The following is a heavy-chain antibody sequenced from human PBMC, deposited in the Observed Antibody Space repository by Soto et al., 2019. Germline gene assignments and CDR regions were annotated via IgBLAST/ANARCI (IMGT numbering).Heavy chain of an antibody. CDR3: ARDPFSSSWYPYYYYYGMDV. CDR1: GGTFSSYA. J-gene: IGHJ6*02. CDR2: IIPIFGTA. D-gene: IGHD6-13*01. Sequence: SVKVSCKASGGTFSSYAISWVRQAPGQGLEWMGGIIPIFGTANYAQKFQGRVTITADESTSTAYMELSSLRSEDTAVYYCARDPFSSSWYPYYYYYGMDVWGQGTTVTVSS. V-gene: IGHV1-69*13.